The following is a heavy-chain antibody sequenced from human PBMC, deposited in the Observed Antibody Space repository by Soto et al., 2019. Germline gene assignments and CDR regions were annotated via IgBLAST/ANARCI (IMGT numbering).Heavy chain of an antibody. V-gene: IGHV3-48*03. Sequence: AGGPLSLSYTASERSFSSYGGNWVRQAPGKGLEWVAYIRGGGSPIMYADSVRGRFTISRDNAKNSLYLQMNSLRAEDTAIYYCASKIFGTTYFGHWGQGALVPSPQ. D-gene: IGHD1-7*01. J-gene: IGHJ4*02. CDR1: ERSFSSYG. CDR3: ASKIFGTTYFGH. CDR2: IRGGGSPI.